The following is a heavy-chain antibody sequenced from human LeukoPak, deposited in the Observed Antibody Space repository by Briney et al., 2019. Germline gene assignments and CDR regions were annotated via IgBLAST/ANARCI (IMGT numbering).Heavy chain of an antibody. CDR3: ARGVGYSQTPSYFDY. CDR2: ISSSSSYI. D-gene: IGHD5-18*01. J-gene: IGHJ4*02. Sequence: GGSLRLSCAASGFTFSSYSMNWVRQAPGKGLEWVSSISSSSSYIYYADSVKGRFTISRDNAKNSLYLQMNSLRAEDTAVYYCARGVGYSQTPSYFDYWGQGTLVTVSS. CDR1: GFTFSSYS. V-gene: IGHV3-21*01.